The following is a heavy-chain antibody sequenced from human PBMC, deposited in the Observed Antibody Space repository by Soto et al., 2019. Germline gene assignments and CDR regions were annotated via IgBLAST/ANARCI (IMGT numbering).Heavy chain of an antibody. V-gene: IGHV3-23*01. D-gene: IGHD3-9*01. CDR2: ISSGGGST. CDR3: ANVGYDIFTGSYF. CDR1: GFTFSSYG. Sequence: GGSLRLSCAASGFTFSSYGMSWVRQAPGEGLEWVSGISSGGGSTNYADSAKGRFTISRDNAKNTLYLQMNSLRAEDTAVYYYANVGYDIFTGSYFWGQGTLVTVSS. J-gene: IGHJ4*02.